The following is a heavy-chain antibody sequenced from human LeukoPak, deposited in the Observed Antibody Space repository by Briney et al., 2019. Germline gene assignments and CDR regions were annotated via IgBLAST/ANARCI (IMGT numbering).Heavy chain of an antibody. CDR2: IIPIFGTA. V-gene: IGHV1-69*05. CDR1: GGTFSSYA. Sequence: SVKVSCKASGGTFSSYAISWVRQAPGQGLEWMGGIIPIFGTANYAQKFQGRVTITTDESTSTAYMELSSLRSEDTAVYYCARAPYYYDSSGYSQGGYYYYYMDVWGKGATVTVSS. D-gene: IGHD3-22*01. CDR3: ARAPYYYDSSGYSQGGYYYYYMDV. J-gene: IGHJ6*03.